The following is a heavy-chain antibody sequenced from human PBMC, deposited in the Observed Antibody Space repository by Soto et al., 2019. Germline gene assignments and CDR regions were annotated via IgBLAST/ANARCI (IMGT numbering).Heavy chain of an antibody. V-gene: IGHV4-4*07. Sequence: PSETLSLTCSVSGGTISGYYWTWIRQPAGKGLEWIGRIYSSGNTEYNPSLQSRVTMSLDTSNNQFSLRLTSVTAAGTAVYYCARGQRFSDWFDPWGQGTLVTVSS. D-gene: IGHD3-3*01. CDR3: ARGQRFSDWFDP. CDR2: IYSSGNT. CDR1: GGTISGYY. J-gene: IGHJ5*02.